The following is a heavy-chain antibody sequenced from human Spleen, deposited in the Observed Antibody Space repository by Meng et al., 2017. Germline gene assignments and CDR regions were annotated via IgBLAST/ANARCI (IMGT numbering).Heavy chain of an antibody. CDR2: ISSSGSTI. D-gene: IGHD3-16*02. Sequence: GESLKISCAASGFTFSSYEMNWVRQAPGKGLEWVSYISSSGSTIYYADSVKGRFTISRDNAKNSLYLQMNSLRAEDTAVYYCARDFGYDYVWGSYRYTYYYYYGMDVWGQGTTVTVSS. J-gene: IGHJ6*02. CDR1: GFTFSSYE. CDR3: ARDFGYDYVWGSYRYTYYYYYGMDV. V-gene: IGHV3-48*03.